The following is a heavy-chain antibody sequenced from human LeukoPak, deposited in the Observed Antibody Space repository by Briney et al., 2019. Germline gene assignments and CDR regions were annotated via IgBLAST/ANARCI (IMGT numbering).Heavy chain of an antibody. D-gene: IGHD3-3*01. CDR2: IYYSGSA. CDR1: GGSISSYY. J-gene: IGHJ6*02. V-gene: IGHV4-59*01. Sequence: SETLSLTCTVSGGSISSYYWSWIRQPPGKGLEWIGYIYYSGSANYNPSLKSRVTISVDTSKNQFSLKLSSVTAADTAVYYCARDGWYDFWSGPDYYYGMDVWGQGTTVTVSS. CDR3: ARDGWYDFWSGPDYYYGMDV.